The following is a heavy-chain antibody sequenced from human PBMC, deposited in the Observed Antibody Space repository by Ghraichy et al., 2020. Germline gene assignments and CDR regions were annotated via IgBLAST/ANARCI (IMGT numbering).Heavy chain of an antibody. Sequence: LSLTCEVSGFIFSNFGMGWVRQAPGKGLEWVSYITMSSDLISYADPGQGRFTTSRDQAKNSLDLQMNSLIDDDTAVYFCPRGYCAGNSNPGRYFDLWGRGTLVTVSA. V-gene: IGHV3-48*02. CDR3: PRGYCAGNSNPGRYFDL. D-gene: IGHD2-8*02. J-gene: IGHJ2*01. CDR2: ITMSSDLI. CDR1: GFIFSNFG.